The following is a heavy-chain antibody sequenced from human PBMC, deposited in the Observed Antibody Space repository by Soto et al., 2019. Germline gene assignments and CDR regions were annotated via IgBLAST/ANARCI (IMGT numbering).Heavy chain of an antibody. CDR2: VIPIGGHT. Sequence: QVQLMQSGAEVKKPGASVKVSCKASGDTFTNYYIHWVRQAPGQGLEWMGTVIPIGGHTTYAQHFLVRVTMTRDTSTSALYMELTSLKSDDTDVYYCARGGHVVVVTAALDYWGQGTLVTVSS. CDR3: ARGGHVVVVTAALDY. V-gene: IGHV1-46*01. D-gene: IGHD2-21*02. CDR1: GDTFTNYY. J-gene: IGHJ4*02.